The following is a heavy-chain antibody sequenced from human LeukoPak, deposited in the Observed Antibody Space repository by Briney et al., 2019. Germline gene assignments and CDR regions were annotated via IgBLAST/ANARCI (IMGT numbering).Heavy chain of an antibody. CDR3: ARENPLWFGELSNDY. CDR1: GGSFSGYY. V-gene: IGHV4-34*01. Sequence: SETLSLTCAVYGGSFSGYYWSWIRQPPGKGLEWIGEINHSGSTNYNPSLKSRVTISVDTSKNQFSLKLSSVTAADTAVYYCARENPLWFGELSNDYWGQGTLVTVSS. J-gene: IGHJ4*02. CDR2: INHSGST. D-gene: IGHD3-10*01.